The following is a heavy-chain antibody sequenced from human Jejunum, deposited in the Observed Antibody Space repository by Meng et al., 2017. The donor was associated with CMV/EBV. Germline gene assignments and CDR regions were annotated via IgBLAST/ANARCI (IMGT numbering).Heavy chain of an antibody. J-gene: IGHJ6*02. Sequence: SSYVISWVRQAPGQGPEWMGGIIPMFGTSKYAQKFQGRVTLTTDESTSTAYMELSSLRVDDTAVYYCARDVRGSGLIDHYYGMDVWDQGTTVTVSS. CDR2: IIPMFGTS. CDR1: SSYV. CDR3: ARDVRGSGLIDHYYGMDV. V-gene: IGHV1-69*05. D-gene: IGHD3-16*01.